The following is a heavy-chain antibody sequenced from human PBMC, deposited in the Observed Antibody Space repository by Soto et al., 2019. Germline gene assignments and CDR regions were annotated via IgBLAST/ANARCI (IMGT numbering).Heavy chain of an antibody. D-gene: IGHD3-9*01. CDR3: ARVGDSLTGVPHYFDY. V-gene: IGHV4-59*01. CDR1: GGSISSYY. CDR2: IYYSGST. J-gene: IGHJ4*02. Sequence: SETLSLTCTVSGGSISSYYWSWIRQPPGKGLEWIGYIYYSGSTNYNPSLKSRVTISVDTSKNQFSLKLSSVTAADTAVYYCARVGDSLTGVPHYFDYWGQGTLVTVSS.